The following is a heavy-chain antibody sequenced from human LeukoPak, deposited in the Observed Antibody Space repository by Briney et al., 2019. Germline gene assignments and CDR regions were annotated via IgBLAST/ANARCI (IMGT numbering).Heavy chain of an antibody. CDR3: ARAPRVAVAGNFDY. D-gene: IGHD6-19*01. J-gene: IGHJ4*02. Sequence: SQTLSLTCAISGDSVSSNSAAWNWIRQSPSRGLEWLGRTYYRSKWYNDYAVSVKSRITINPDTSKNQFSLKLSSVTAADTAVYYCARAPRVAVAGNFDYWGQGTLVTVSS. CDR1: GDSVSSNSAA. CDR2: TYYRSKWYN. V-gene: IGHV6-1*01.